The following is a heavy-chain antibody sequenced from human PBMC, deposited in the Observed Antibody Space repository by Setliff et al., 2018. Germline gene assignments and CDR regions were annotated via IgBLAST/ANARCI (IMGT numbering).Heavy chain of an antibody. J-gene: IGHJ5*02. Sequence: ASVKVSCKASGYTFSNYGITWVRQAPGQGLEWMGWISAYSGNTYYAPQFQDRFIMTTDASTSTAYLEVRSLTSDDTAMYYCARDQFRNSGGLYSWGQGTLVTVSS. CDR3: ARDQFRNSGGLYS. CDR1: GYTFSNYG. CDR2: ISAYSGNT. D-gene: IGHD1-7*01. V-gene: IGHV1-18*01.